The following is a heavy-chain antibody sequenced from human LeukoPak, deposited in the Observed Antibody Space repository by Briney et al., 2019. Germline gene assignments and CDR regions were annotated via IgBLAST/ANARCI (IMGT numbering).Heavy chain of an antibody. Sequence: SGGSLRLSCAASGFTFSSYSMKGVGQAPGKGLEGVSGISGSGGSTYYADSVKGRFTISRDNSKNTLYLQMNSLSAEDTAVYYCAKGEARWLVPVFRDYWGQGTLVTVSS. J-gene: IGHJ4*02. CDR1: GFTFSSYS. CDR3: AKGEARWLVPVFRDY. V-gene: IGHV3-23*01. D-gene: IGHD6-19*01. CDR2: ISGSGGST.